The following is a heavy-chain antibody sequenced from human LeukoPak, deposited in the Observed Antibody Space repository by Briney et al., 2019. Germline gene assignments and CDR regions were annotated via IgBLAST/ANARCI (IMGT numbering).Heavy chain of an antibody. J-gene: IGHJ5*02. Sequence: GGSLRLSCAASGFTFSSYEMNWVRQAPGKGLEWVSYISSSGSTIYYADSVKGRFTISRDNAKNSLYLQMNSLRAEDTAVYYCARDGDVDIVATIPNWFDPWGQGTLVTVSS. CDR1: GFTFSSYE. D-gene: IGHD5-12*01. V-gene: IGHV3-48*03. CDR3: ARDGDVDIVATIPNWFDP. CDR2: ISSSGSTI.